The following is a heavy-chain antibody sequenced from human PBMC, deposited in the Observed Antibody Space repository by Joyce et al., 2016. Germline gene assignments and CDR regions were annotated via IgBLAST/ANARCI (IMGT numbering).Heavy chain of an antibody. D-gene: IGHD2-15*01. CDR3: ARDRGYCSGGSCRSPGDYYYGMDV. CDR1: GYTVTGYN. J-gene: IGHJ6*02. CDR2: INPNSGGT. V-gene: IGHV1-2*02. Sequence: QVQLVQSGAEVKKPGASVKVSCKASGYTVTGYNMHWGRQAPGQGHEWMGWINPNSGGTNYAQKFQGRVTMTRDTSISTAYMELSRLGSDDTAVYYCARDRGYCSGGSCRSPGDYYYGMDVWGQGTTVTVSS.